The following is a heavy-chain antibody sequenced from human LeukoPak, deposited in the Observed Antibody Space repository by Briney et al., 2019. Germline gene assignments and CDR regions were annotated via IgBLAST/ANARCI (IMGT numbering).Heavy chain of an antibody. CDR3: ATDNYYDSSGYY. CDR1: GCTLTELS. Sequence: ASVKVSCKVSGCTLTELSMHWVRQAPGKGLEWMGGFDPEDGETIYAQKFQGRVTMTEDTSTDTAYMELSSLRSEDTAVYYCATDNYYDSSGYYWGQGTLVTVSS. V-gene: IGHV1-24*01. J-gene: IGHJ4*02. CDR2: FDPEDGET. D-gene: IGHD3-22*01.